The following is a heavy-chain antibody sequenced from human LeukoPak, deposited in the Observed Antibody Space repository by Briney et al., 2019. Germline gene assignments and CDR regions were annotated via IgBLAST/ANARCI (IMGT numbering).Heavy chain of an antibody. CDR2: IIPIFGTA. V-gene: IGHV1-69*01. CDR3: ASFGNGMATLNWFDP. D-gene: IGHD5-24*01. J-gene: IGHJ5*02. CDR1: GGTFISYA. Sequence: ASVKVSCKASGGTFISYAISWVRQAPGQGLEWMGGIIPIFGTANYAQKFQGRVTITADESTSTAYMELSSLRSEDTAVYYYASFGNGMATLNWFDPWGQGTLVTVSS.